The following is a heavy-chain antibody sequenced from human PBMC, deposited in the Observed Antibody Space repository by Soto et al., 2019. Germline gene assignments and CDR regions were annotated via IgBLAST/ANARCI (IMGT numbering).Heavy chain of an antibody. Sequence: QVQLVQSGAEVKKPGASVKVSCKAPGYTFTGYYMHWVRQAPGQGREWMGWINPNSGGTNNAQKFQGWVTRTRDTSISTAYMELGRLRSDDTAVYYCARGIAAAAARGMDVWGQGTTVTVSS. CDR2: INPNSGGT. J-gene: IGHJ6*02. CDR1: GYTFTGYY. D-gene: IGHD6-13*01. CDR3: ARGIAAAAARGMDV. V-gene: IGHV1-2*04.